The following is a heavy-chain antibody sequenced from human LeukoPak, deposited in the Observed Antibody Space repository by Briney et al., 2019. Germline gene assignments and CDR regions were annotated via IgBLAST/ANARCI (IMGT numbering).Heavy chain of an antibody. J-gene: IGHJ5*01. CDR2: IYPGDSDT. CDR1: GYSFTSYW. CDR3: ASRRQYNTFRSWFDS. Sequence: GESLKISCKGSGYSFTSYWIGWVRQMPGKGLEWMGIIYPGDSDTRYSPSFQGQVTISADKSISTAYLQWSSLKASDTAMYYCASRRQYNTFRSWFDSWGQGTLVTVSS. V-gene: IGHV5-51*01. D-gene: IGHD1-14*01.